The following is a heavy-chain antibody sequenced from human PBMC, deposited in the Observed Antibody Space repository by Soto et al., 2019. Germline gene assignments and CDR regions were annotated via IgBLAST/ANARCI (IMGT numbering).Heavy chain of an antibody. V-gene: IGHV3-30*18. Sequence: GGSLRLSCAASGFTFSSYGMHWVRQAPGKGLEWVAVISYDGSNKYYADSVKGRFTISRDNSKNTLYLQMNSLRAEDTAVYYCAKDRSSSWVTTSPPAWFDPWGQGTLVTVSS. J-gene: IGHJ5*02. CDR2: ISYDGSNK. CDR3: AKDRSSSWVTTSPPAWFDP. D-gene: IGHD6-13*01. CDR1: GFTFSSYG.